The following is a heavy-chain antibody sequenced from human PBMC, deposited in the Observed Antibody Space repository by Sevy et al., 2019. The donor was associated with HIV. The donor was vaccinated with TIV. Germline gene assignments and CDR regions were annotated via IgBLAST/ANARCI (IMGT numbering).Heavy chain of an antibody. J-gene: IGHJ4*02. CDR2: IKQDGSEK. V-gene: IGHV3-7*01. D-gene: IGHD6-13*01. Sequence: GGSLRLSCAASGFTFSSYWMSWVRQAPGKGLEWVANIKQDGSEKYYVDSVKGRFTISRDNAKNSLYLQMNSLRAEDTAVYYCARVSSSWYRTWWGDYWGQGTLVTVSS. CDR1: GFTFSSYW. CDR3: ARVSSSWYRTWWGDY.